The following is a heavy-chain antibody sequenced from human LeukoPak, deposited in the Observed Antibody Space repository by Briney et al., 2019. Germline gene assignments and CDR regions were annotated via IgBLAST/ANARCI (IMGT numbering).Heavy chain of an antibody. J-gene: IGHJ6*03. V-gene: IGHV4-34*01. Sequence: SETLSLTCAVCGGSFSGYYWSWIRQPPGKGLEWIGEINHSGSTNYNPSLKSRVTISVDTSKNQFSLKLSSVTAADTAVYYCARATVTYYYYYMDVWGKGTTVTVSS. CDR2: INHSGST. CDR1: GGSFSGYY. D-gene: IGHD4-11*01. CDR3: ARATVTYYYYYMDV.